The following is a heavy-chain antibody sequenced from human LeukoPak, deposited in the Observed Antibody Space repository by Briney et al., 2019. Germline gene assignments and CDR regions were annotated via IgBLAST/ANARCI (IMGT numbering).Heavy chain of an antibody. Sequence: SETLSFTCAVYGGSFSGYYWSWIRPPPGKGLEWIGEINHSGSTNYNPSLKSRVTISVDTSKNQFSLKLSSVTAADTAVYYCASGYYDSSGYYYDYWGQGTLVTVSS. D-gene: IGHD3-22*01. CDR2: INHSGST. V-gene: IGHV4-34*01. J-gene: IGHJ4*02. CDR3: ASGYYDSSGYYYDY. CDR1: GGSFSGYY.